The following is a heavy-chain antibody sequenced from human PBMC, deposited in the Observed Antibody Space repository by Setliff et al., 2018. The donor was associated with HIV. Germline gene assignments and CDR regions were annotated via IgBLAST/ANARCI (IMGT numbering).Heavy chain of an antibody. V-gene: IGHV4-39*07. Sequence: ASETLSLTCTVSGGSISSGNYYWGWIRQPPGKGLEWIGSIYYNGSPSYNPSLKSRLTISLDTSKNQFSLKLTSVTAADTALYFCARDRHYGPNVLFDYWGHGTLVTVSS. J-gene: IGHJ4*01. CDR2: IYYNGSP. CDR1: GGSISSGNYY. D-gene: IGHD3-16*01. CDR3: ARDRHYGPNVLFDY.